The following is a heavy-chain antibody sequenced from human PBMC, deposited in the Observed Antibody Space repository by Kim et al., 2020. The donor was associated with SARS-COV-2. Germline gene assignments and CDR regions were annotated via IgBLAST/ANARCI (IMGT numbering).Heavy chain of an antibody. CDR1: GFTFSSYA. D-gene: IGHD2-2*02. CDR3: AKQGYCSSTSCYKYYYYGMDV. Sequence: GGSLRLSCAASGFTFSSYAMSWVRQAPGKGLEWVSAISGSGGSTYYADSVKGRFTISRDNSKNTLYLQMNSLRAEDTAVYYCAKQGYCSSTSCYKYYYYGMDVWGQGTTVTVSS. V-gene: IGHV3-23*01. J-gene: IGHJ6*02. CDR2: ISGSGGST.